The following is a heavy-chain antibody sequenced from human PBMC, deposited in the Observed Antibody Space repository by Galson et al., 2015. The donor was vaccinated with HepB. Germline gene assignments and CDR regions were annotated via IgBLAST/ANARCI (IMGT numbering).Heavy chain of an antibody. CDR2: VDNSGTET. V-gene: IGHV3-23*01. D-gene: IGHD3-9*01. CDR3: AKEGPGLPGS. CDR1: GFTFSHYA. J-gene: IGHJ5*02. Sequence: SLRLSCAASGFTFSHYAMTWVRQAPGKGLEWVSTVDNSGTETHYADSVRGRFTISRDNFQNTVYLQMSSLRAEDTGIYYCAKEGPGLPGSWGQGTLVTVSS.